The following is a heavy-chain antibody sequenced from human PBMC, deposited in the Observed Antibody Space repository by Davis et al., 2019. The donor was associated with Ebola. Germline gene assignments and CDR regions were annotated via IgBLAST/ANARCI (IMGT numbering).Heavy chain of an antibody. Sequence: SETLSLTCTVSGGSISSSSYYWGWIRQPPGKGLAWIGSIYYSGSTYYNPSLKSRVTISVDTSKNQFSLKLSSVTAADTAVYYCARQEVGYSYEWDYWGQGTLVTVSS. CDR2: IYYSGST. CDR3: ARQEVGYSYEWDY. CDR1: GGSISSSSYY. V-gene: IGHV4-39*01. J-gene: IGHJ4*02. D-gene: IGHD5-18*01.